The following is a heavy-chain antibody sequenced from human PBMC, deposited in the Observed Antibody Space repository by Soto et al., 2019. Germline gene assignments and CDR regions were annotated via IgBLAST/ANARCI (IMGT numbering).Heavy chain of an antibody. Sequence: PGGSLRLSCAASGFTFSSYSMNWVRQAPGKGLEWVSYISSSSSTIYYADSVEGRFTISRDNAKNSLYLQMNSLRAEDTAVYYCARELPLLYSNYARDYYYYYYMDAWGKGTTVTVSS. D-gene: IGHD4-4*01. J-gene: IGHJ6*03. CDR2: ISSSSSTI. CDR3: ARELPLLYSNYARDYYYYYYMDA. CDR1: GFTFSSYS. V-gene: IGHV3-48*01.